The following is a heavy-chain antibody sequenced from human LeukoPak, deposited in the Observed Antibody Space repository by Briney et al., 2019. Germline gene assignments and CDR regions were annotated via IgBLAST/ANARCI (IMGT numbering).Heavy chain of an antibody. CDR2: FDPEDGAT. V-gene: IGHV1-24*01. CDR3: TKDRREFETLTISGAFDI. D-gene: IGHD1-26*01. Sequence: ASVKVSCKVSGYTLTEVFLHWVRQTPGKGLEWMGGFDPEDGATIYAQRFQGRVTMTEDTSTDTAYMELSGLRSDDAGIYYCTKDRREFETLTISGAFDIWGQGTMVTVSS. J-gene: IGHJ3*02. CDR1: GYTLTEVF.